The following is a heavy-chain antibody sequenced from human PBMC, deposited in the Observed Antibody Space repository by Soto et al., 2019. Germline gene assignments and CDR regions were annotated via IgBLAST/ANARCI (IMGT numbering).Heavy chain of an antibody. CDR2: IHHSGST. CDR1: GGSISSGNYC. V-gene: IGHV4-31*03. D-gene: IGHD2-2*01. Sequence: SETLSLTCTVSGGSISSGNYCWSWIRQHPGKGLEWIGYIHHSGSTYYNPPLKSRVAISVDTSKNQFSLKMSFLTAADTAVYYCAREVVEPVGTDSYFYMDVWGKGTTVTVSS. CDR3: AREVVEPVGTDSYFYMDV. J-gene: IGHJ6*03.